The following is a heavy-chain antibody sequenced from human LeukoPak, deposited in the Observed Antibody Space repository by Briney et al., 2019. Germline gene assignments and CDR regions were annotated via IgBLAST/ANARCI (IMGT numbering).Heavy chain of an antibody. CDR3: ARGAQYYSNYYFDS. D-gene: IGHD4-11*01. Sequence: PSETLFLTCTVSGGSVSSSSYYWSWIRQPPGKGLEWIGYIYYSGSTNYNPSLKSRVTISVDTSKNQFSLKLSSVTAADTAVYYCARGAQYYSNYYFDSWDQGTLVTVSS. CDR1: GGSVSSSSYY. J-gene: IGHJ4*02. CDR2: IYYSGST. V-gene: IGHV4-61*01.